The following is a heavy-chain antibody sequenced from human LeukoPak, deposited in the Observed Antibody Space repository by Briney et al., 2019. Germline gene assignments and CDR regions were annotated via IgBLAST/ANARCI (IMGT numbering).Heavy chain of an antibody. V-gene: IGHV1-24*01. CDR1: GYTFTELS. CDR2: FDPEDGET. J-gene: IGHJ5*02. D-gene: IGHD1-7*01. Sequence: ASVKVSCKASGYTFTELSMHWVRQAPGKGLEWMGGFDPEDGETIYAQKFQGRVTMTEDTSTDTAYMELSSLRSEDTAVYYCATWSWNYVGSNPWGQGTLVTVSS. CDR3: ATWSWNYVGSNP.